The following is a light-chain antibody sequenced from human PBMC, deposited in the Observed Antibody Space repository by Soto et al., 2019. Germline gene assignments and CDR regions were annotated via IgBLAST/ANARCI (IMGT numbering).Light chain of an antibody. CDR2: DAS. CDR3: QHRMNWPLT. V-gene: IGKV3-11*01. Sequence: EIVLTQSPATLSLSSGERATLSCRASQTVSSYLLWYQQKRGQAPRLLIYDASNRATGIPARFSGSGSGTDFTLTISSLEPEDFAVYYCQHRMNWPLTFGQGTRLEIK. CDR1: QTVSSY. J-gene: IGKJ5*01.